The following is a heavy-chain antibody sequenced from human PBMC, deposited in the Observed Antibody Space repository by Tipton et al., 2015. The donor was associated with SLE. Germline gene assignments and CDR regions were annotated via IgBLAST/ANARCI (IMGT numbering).Heavy chain of an antibody. J-gene: IGHJ2*01. CDR2: IYSSGDR. D-gene: IGHD4-17*01. V-gene: IGHV4-4*07. Sequence: TLSLTCTVSGGSISFDYWSWIRQSAGGGREWIGRIYSSGDRDYNPSLRSRVTMSIDASQNRVSLRLKSVSAADTAVYYCARGSDGEYVRYFDVWGPGTLVTVSS. CDR1: GGSISFDY. CDR3: ARGSDGEYVRYFDV.